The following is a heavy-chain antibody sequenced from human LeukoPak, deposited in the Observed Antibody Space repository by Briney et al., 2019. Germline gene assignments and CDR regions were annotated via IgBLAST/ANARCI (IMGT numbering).Heavy chain of an antibody. CDR3: ARGVGSSWYSVDYYYGMDV. CDR2: ISSSGSTI. V-gene: IGHV3-48*04. Sequence: GGSLRLSCAASGFTFSSYAMSWVRQAPGKGLEWVSYISSSGSTIYYADSVKGQFTISRDNAKNSLYLQMNSLRAEDTAVYYCARGVGSSWYSVDYYYGMDVWGQGTTVTVSS. D-gene: IGHD6-13*01. CDR1: GFTFSSYA. J-gene: IGHJ6*02.